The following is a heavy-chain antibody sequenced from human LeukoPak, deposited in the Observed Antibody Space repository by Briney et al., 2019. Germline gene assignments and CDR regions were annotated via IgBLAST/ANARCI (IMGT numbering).Heavy chain of an antibody. Sequence: GGSLRLSCAASGFTFSSYWMSWVRQAPGKGLEWVANIKQDGSEKYYVDSVKGRFTISRDNAKNSLYLQMNSPRAEDTAVYYCARDSPDYYGSGSYYQVDYWGQGTLVTVSS. CDR3: ARDSPDYYGSGSYYQVDY. D-gene: IGHD3-10*01. J-gene: IGHJ4*02. CDR1: GFTFSSYW. CDR2: IKQDGSEK. V-gene: IGHV3-7*01.